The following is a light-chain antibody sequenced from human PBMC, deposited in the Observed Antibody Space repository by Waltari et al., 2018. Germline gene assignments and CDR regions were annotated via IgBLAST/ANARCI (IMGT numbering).Light chain of an antibody. CDR3: QQYDISPLT. CDR1: QTVRTTY. V-gene: IGKV3-20*01. Sequence: ETVLTQSPGTLSLSPGERATLSCRASQTVRTTYLAWYQQKPGQAPTLLIYGASSRATGIPDRFSGSGSGTDFSLTISSLEPGDFAVYYCQQYDISPLTFGGGTKVEIK. CDR2: GAS. J-gene: IGKJ4*01.